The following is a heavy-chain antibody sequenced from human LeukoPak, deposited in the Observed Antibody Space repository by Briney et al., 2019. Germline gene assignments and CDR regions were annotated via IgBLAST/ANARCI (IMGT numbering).Heavy chain of an antibody. Sequence: GGSLRLSCAASGFTFSSFAMSCVRQAPGKGLEWVSAISTSGRDTFSAASVRGRFTISRDNSKNTLSLQMYSLRADDTAIYYCARQLGYCSEATCYFAHWAQRTLVTVSS. D-gene: IGHD2-15*01. CDR1: GFTFSSFA. CDR3: ARQLGYCSEATCYFAH. CDR2: ISTSGRDT. J-gene: IGHJ4*02. V-gene: IGHV3-23*01.